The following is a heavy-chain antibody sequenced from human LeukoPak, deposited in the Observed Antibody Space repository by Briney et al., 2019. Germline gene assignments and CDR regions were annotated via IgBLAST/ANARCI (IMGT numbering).Heavy chain of an antibody. J-gene: IGHJ5*02. CDR3: ARRVDTAMGFDP. V-gene: IGHV4-61*02. D-gene: IGHD5-18*01. CDR1: GGSISSGSYY. Sequence: SETLSLTCTVSGGSISSGSYYWSWIRQPAGKGLEWIGRIYTSGSTNYNPSLKSRVTISVDTSKTQFSLKLSSVTAADTAVYYCARRVDTAMGFDPWGQGTLVTVSS. CDR2: IYTSGST.